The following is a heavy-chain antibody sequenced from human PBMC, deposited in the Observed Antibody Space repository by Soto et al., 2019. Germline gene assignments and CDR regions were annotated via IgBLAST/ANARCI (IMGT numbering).Heavy chain of an antibody. J-gene: IGHJ6*03. CDR1: GGSFSGYY. V-gene: IGHV4-34*01. Sequence: SETLSLTCAVYGGSFSGYYWSWIRQPPGKGLEWIGEINHSGSTNYNPSLKSRVTISVDTSKNQFSLKLSSVTAADTAVYYCVRVTFYDFWSGYYGYYYYMDVWGKGTTVTVSS. CDR3: VRVTFYDFWSGYYGYYYYMDV. D-gene: IGHD3-3*01. CDR2: INHSGST.